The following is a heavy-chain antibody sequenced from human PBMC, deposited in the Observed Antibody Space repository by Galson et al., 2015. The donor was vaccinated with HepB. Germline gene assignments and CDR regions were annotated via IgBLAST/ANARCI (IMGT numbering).Heavy chain of an antibody. D-gene: IGHD1-14*01. Sequence: SVKVSCKASGSTFTTYYIHWVRQAPGQGLEWMGRINPNSGGTNYAQKFQGRLTMTRDTSISTAYMELSSLRSDDTAVYYCAKEMGHGHRGTDVWGQGTTVTVSS. V-gene: IGHV1-2*06. CDR2: INPNSGGT. CDR1: GSTFTTYY. CDR3: AKEMGHGHRGTDV. J-gene: IGHJ6*02.